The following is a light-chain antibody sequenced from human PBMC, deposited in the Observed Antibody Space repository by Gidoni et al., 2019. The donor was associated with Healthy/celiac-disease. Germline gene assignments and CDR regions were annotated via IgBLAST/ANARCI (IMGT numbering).Light chain of an antibody. CDR1: QSVLYSSNNKNY. V-gene: IGKV4-1*01. J-gene: IGKJ3*01. CDR3: QQYYSTPLT. Sequence: DIVMNQSPDSLAVSLGERATINCKTSQSVLYSSNNKNYLAWYQQKPGQPPKLLIYWASTRESGVPDRFSGSGSGTDFTLTISSLQAEDVAVYYCQQYYSTPLTFXPXTKVXIK. CDR2: WAS.